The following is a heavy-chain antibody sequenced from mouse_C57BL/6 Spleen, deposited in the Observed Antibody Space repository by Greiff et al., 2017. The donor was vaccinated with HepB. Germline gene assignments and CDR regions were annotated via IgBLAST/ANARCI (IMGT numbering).Heavy chain of an antibody. CDR2: IDPETGGT. CDR3: TISLRSYYFDY. Sequence: VQLQQSGAELVRPGASVTLSCKASGYTFTDYEMHWVKQTPVHGLEWIGAIDPETGGTAYNQKFKGKAILTADKSSSTAYIELRSLTSEDSAVYYCTISLRSYYFDYWGQGTTLTVSS. J-gene: IGHJ2*01. D-gene: IGHD1-1*01. V-gene: IGHV1-15*01. CDR1: GYTFTDYE.